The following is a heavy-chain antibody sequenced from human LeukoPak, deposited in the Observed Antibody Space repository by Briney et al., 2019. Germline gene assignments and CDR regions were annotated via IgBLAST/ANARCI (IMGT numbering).Heavy chain of an antibody. V-gene: IGHV4-30-4*08. J-gene: IGHJ4*02. CDR3: AGQNSDLWSGYYNPLLD. D-gene: IGHD3-3*01. CDR2: MYYSGST. CDR1: GGSISSGDYY. Sequence: SETLSLTCTVSGGSISSGDYYWTWLRQPPGKGLEWNGYMYYSGSTYYNPSLKSRVTISVDTSKNQFTLKLRSVTAADTAVYYCAGQNSDLWSGYYNPLLDWCQGTQVTVSS.